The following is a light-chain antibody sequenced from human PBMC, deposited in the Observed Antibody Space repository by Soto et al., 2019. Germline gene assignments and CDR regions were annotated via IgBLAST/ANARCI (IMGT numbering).Light chain of an antibody. CDR1: QNIVKW. J-gene: IGKJ2*01. Sequence: DIQMTQSPSTLSASVGDRVTITCRASQNIVKWLAWYQQKPGKAPKLLIYKASNLENGVPSRFSGSGSGTEFALTISSLRPDDFGTYYCQQYNSYFPNTFGPGTKVEIK. V-gene: IGKV1-5*03. CDR3: QQYNSYFPNT. CDR2: KAS.